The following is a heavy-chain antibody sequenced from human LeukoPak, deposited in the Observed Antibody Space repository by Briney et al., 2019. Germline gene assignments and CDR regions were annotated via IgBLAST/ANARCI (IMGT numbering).Heavy chain of an antibody. V-gene: IGHV3-30*18. Sequence: PGRSLRLSCAASGFTFSNYGMHWVRQAPGKGLEWVAFISYDGTRTYYADSVKGRFTISTDKSKNTVYLQMNSLRAEDTAVYYCAKSWIRGNTYHYYYGMDVWGQGTTVTVSS. CDR1: GFTFSNYG. CDR2: ISYDGTRT. D-gene: IGHD5-18*01. J-gene: IGHJ6*02. CDR3: AKSWIRGNTYHYYYGMDV.